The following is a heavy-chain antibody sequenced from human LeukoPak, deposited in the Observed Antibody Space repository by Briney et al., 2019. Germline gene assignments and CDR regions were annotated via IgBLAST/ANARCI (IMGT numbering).Heavy chain of an antibody. CDR2: IDYSGGT. Sequence: PSETLSLSCAVSGDSISSYYWSWIRQPPGKGLEWIGYIDYSGGTNYHPSLKSRVTISVDTSKSQFSLNLSSVTAADTAVYYCARGHYYDTSGDYWGQGTLVTVSS. CDR1: GDSISSYY. J-gene: IGHJ4*02. V-gene: IGHV4-59*01. D-gene: IGHD3-22*01. CDR3: ARGHYYDTSGDY.